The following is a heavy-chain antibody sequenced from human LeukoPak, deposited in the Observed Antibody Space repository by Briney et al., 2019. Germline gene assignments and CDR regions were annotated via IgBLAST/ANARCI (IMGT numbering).Heavy chain of an antibody. V-gene: IGHV3-23*01. J-gene: IGHJ4*02. Sequence: GGSLRLSCAASGFRFSAYAMNWVRQAPGKGLEWVSGVSGTGGTTSYADSVKGRFTISRDNSKNTLYLQMNSLRAEDTAVYYCAKDRTYPDWGSYYFDYWGQGTLVTVSS. CDR3: AKDRTYPDWGSYYFDY. CDR2: VSGTGGTT. CDR1: GFRFSAYA. D-gene: IGHD7-27*01.